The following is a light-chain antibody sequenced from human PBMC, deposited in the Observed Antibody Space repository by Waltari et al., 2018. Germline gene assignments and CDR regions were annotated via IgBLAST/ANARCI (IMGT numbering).Light chain of an antibody. V-gene: IGKV1-5*03. CDR1: QSISSW. J-gene: IGKJ1*01. CDR3: QQYNSYPG. CDR2: KAS. Sequence: DIQMTQSPSTLSASVGDRVTITCRASQSISSWLAWYQQKPGKAPKLLIYKASSLESGVPSRFSGSGSGTEFTITISSLQPDDFATYYCQQYNSYPGFGQGTKVEIK.